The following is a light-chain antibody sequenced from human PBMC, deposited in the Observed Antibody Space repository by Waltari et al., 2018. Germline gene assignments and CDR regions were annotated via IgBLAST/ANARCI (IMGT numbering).Light chain of an antibody. Sequence: QSVLTQPPSVSGAPGQRGTSSCTWGRSHLRAGYVVHWYRQLPGKAPELLIYGVNNRPSGVPDRFFGSLSGTSASLAITGLQAEDEADYYCQSYDTSLSVVFGGGTKLTV. CDR2: GVN. J-gene: IGLJ2*01. V-gene: IGLV1-40*01. CDR3: QSYDTSLSVV. CDR1: RSHLRAGYV.